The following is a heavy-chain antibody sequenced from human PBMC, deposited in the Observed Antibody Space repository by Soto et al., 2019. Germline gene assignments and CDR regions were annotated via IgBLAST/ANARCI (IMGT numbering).Heavy chain of an antibody. Sequence: ESGGGVVQPGRSLRLSCAASGFTFSSYVMHWVRQAPGKGLEWVAVISYDGSNKYYADSVKGRFTISRDNSKNTLYLQMNSLRAEDTAVYYCAKSLTYSSSWYGYFDYWGQGTLVTVSS. CDR3: AKSLTYSSSWYGYFDY. V-gene: IGHV3-30-3*02. J-gene: IGHJ4*02. CDR1: GFTFSSYV. CDR2: ISYDGSNK. D-gene: IGHD6-13*01.